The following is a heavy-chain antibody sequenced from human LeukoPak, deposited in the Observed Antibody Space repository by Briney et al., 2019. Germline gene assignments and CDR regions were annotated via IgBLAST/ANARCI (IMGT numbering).Heavy chain of an antibody. CDR2: INAGNGNT. V-gene: IGHV1-3*01. CDR3: ARSLAVAGTIYYYYGMDV. J-gene: IGHJ6*02. D-gene: IGHD6-19*01. CDR1: GYTFTSYA. Sequence: ASVEVSCKASGYTFTSYAMHWVRQAPGQRLEWMGWINAGNGNTKYSQKFQGRVTITRDTSASTAYMELSSLRSEDTAVYYCARSLAVAGTIYYYYGMDVWGQGTTVTVSS.